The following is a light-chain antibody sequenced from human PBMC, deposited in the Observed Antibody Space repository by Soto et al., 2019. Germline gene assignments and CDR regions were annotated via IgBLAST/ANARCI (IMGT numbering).Light chain of an antibody. Sequence: QSALTQPASVSGSPGQSITISCTGTSSDIGDYDYVSWYQHLPGKAPKLILFEVSKRPSGVSGRFSGSKSGNTASLTISGLQAEDEADYYCCSFTSSNTHVFGTGTKVTVL. CDR2: EVS. V-gene: IGLV2-14*01. CDR1: SSDIGDYDY. J-gene: IGLJ1*01. CDR3: CSFTSSNTHV.